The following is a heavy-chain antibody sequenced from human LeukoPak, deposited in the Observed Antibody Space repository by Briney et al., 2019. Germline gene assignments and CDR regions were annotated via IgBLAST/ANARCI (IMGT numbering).Heavy chain of an antibody. CDR1: GGSFSGYY. D-gene: IGHD6-6*01. V-gene: IGHV4-34*01. CDR2: INHSGST. CDR3: ARASRIAASRGRWAFDI. J-gene: IGHJ3*02. Sequence: SETLSLTCAVYGGSFSGYYWSWIRQPPGKGLEWIGEINHSGSTNYNPSLKSRVTTSVDTSKNQFSLKLSSVTAADTAVYYCARASRIAASRGRWAFDIWGQGTMVTVSS.